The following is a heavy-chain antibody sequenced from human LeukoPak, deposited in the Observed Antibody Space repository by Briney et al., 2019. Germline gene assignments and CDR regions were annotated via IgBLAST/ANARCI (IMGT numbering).Heavy chain of an antibody. CDR1: GGSISSYY. CDR2: IYYSGST. J-gene: IGHJ4*02. V-gene: IGHV4-59*12. Sequence: SETLSLTCTVSGGSISSYYWSWIRQPPGKGLEWIGYIYYSGSTNYNPSLKSRVTISVDTSKNQFSLKLSSVTAADTAVYYCAKTSADYFDYWGQGTLVTVSS. CDR3: AKTSADYFDY.